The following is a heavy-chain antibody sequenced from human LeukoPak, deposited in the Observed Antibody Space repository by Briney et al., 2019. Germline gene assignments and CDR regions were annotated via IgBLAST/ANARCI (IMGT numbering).Heavy chain of an antibody. V-gene: IGHV1-69*05. CDR3: ARVRDPKYYYYYMDV. Sequence: AASVKVSCKASGGTFSSYAIGWVRQAPGQGLEWMGGIIPIFGTANYAQKFQGRVTITTDESTSTAYMELSSLRSEDTAVYHCARVRDPKYYYYYMDVWGKGTTVTVSS. CDR1: GGTFSSYA. J-gene: IGHJ6*03. CDR2: IIPIFGTA.